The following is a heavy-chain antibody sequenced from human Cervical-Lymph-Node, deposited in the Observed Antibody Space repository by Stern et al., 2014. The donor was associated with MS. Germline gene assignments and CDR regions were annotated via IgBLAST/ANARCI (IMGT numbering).Heavy chain of an antibody. CDR1: GGSFSGYY. Sequence: QVQLQQWGAGLLKPSETLSLTCAVYGGSFSGYYRSWIRQPPGKGLEWIGGINHSGSTNYNPSLKSRVIISVDNSQNQSSLKLSSVTAADTAVYYCARGGEGYGDYYYYYGMDVWGQGTTVTVSS. V-gene: IGHV4-34*01. J-gene: IGHJ6*02. CDR3: ARGGEGYGDYYYYYGMDV. D-gene: IGHD4-17*01. CDR2: INHSGST.